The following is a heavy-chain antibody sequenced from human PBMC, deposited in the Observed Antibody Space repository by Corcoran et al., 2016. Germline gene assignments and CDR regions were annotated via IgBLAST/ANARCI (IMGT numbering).Heavy chain of an antibody. D-gene: IGHD2-2*02. CDR2: ISAYNGNT. Sequence: QVQLVQSGAEVKKPGASVKVSCKASGYTFTSYGISWVRQAPGQGLEWMGWISAYNGNTNYAQKLQGRVTMTTDTSTSTAYMELRSLRSDDTAVYYCASDYLGGSIVVVPAAIADYYYYGMDVWGQGTTVTVSS. CDR3: ASDYLGGSIVVVPAAIADYYYYGMDV. J-gene: IGHJ6*02. CDR1: GYTFTSYG. V-gene: IGHV1-18*01.